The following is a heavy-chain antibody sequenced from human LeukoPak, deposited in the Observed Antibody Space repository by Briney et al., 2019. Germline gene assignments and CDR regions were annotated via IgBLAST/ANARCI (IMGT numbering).Heavy chain of an antibody. CDR2: INPSGGST. D-gene: IGHD2-15*01. CDR1: GGTFSSYA. J-gene: IGHJ6*02. Sequence: ASVKVSCKASGGTFSSYAISWVRQAPGQGLEWMGIINPSGGSTSYAQKFQGRVTMTGDTSTSTVYMELSSLRSEDTAVYYCARGGCSGGSCYSDRYYYYGMDVWGQGTTVTVSS. CDR3: ARGGCSGGSCYSDRYYYYGMDV. V-gene: IGHV1-46*01.